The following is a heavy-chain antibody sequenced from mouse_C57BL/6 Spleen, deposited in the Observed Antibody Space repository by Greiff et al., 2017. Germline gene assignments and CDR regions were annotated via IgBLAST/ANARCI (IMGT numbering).Heavy chain of an antibody. D-gene: IGHD2-2*01. CDR3: ASIYYGCDDGVYAMDY. CDR2: IWRGGST. CDR1: GFSLTSYG. J-gene: IGHJ4*01. V-gene: IGHV2-5*01. Sequence: QVQLQQSGPGLVQPSQSLSITCTVSGFSLTSYGVHWVRQSPGKGLEWLGVIWRGGSTDYTAAFMSRLSITKDNSKSQVFFKMNSLQADDTAIYYCASIYYGCDDGVYAMDYWGQGTSVTVSS.